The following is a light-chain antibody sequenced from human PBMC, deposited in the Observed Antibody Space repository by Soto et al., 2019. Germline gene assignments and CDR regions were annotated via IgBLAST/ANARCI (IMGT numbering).Light chain of an antibody. CDR3: QQYDTWPIT. V-gene: IGKV3-15*01. J-gene: IGKJ4*01. CDR2: GAS. CDR1: QGISNA. Sequence: EIVLTQSLGTLSVSPGERVTLSCRASQGISNALAWYQQKPGQAPRLLIYGASIRATGIPARFSGSGSGTEFTLTISSLQSEDFAVYYCQQYDTWPITFGGGTKVDIK.